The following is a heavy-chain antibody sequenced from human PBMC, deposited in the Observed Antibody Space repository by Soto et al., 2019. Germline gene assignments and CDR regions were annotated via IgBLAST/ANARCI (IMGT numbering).Heavy chain of an antibody. V-gene: IGHV3-74*01. CDR2: INSDGSST. J-gene: IGHJ4*02. D-gene: IGHD3-10*01. CDR1: GFTFSSYW. Sequence: PGGSLRLSCAASGFTFSSYWMHWVRQAPGKGLVWVSRINSDGSSTSYADSVKGRFTISRDNAKNTLYLQMNSLRAEDTAVYYCARDYRLMVGGAGFDYWGQGVLVTVSS. CDR3: ARDYRLMVGGAGFDY.